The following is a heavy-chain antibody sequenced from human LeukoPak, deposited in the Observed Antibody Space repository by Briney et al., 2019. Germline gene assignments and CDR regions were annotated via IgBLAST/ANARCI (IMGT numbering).Heavy chain of an antibody. V-gene: IGHV4-34*01. J-gene: IGHJ4*02. CDR3: ARGPPRYYYDSSGYHGEYYFDY. CDR1: GGSFSGYY. D-gene: IGHD3-22*01. CDR2: INHSGST. Sequence: ETLSLTCAVYGGSFSGYYWSWIRQPPGKGLEWIGEINHSGSTNYNPSLKSRATISVDTSKNQFSLKLSSVTAADTAVYYCARGPPRYYYDSSGYHGEYYFDYWGQGTLVTVSS.